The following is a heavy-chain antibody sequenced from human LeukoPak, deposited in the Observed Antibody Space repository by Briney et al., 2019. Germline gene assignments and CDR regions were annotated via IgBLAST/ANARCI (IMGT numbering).Heavy chain of an antibody. CDR1: GGSISSYY. D-gene: IGHD5-18*01. Sequence: SETLSLTCTVSGGSISSYYRSWIRQPPGKGLEWIGYIYYSGSTNYNPSLKSRVTISVDTSKNQFSLKLSSVTAADTAVYYCARALQQLWVDYWGQGTLVTVSS. V-gene: IGHV4-59*01. CDR3: ARALQQLWVDY. J-gene: IGHJ4*02. CDR2: IYYSGST.